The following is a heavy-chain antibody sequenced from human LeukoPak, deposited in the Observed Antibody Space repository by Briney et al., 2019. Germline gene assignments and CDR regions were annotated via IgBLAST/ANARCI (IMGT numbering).Heavy chain of an antibody. J-gene: IGHJ3*02. CDR2: IYPGDSDT. CDR3: ARQRGGDWSDAFDI. CDR1: GYSFTSYW. D-gene: IGHD2-21*01. Sequence: GESLKISCKGSGYSFTSYWIGWVRQMPGKGLQWMGIIYPGDSDTRYSPSFQGQVTISVDKSISTAYLQWNNLKASDSAMYYCARQRGGDWSDAFDIWGQGTMVTVSS. V-gene: IGHV5-51*01.